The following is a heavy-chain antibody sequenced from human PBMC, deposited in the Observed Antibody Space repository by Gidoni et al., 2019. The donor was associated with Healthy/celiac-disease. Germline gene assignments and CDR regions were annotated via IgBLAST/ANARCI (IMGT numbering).Heavy chain of an antibody. D-gene: IGHD3-22*01. CDR2: MTPNSGNT. Sequence: QVLLVQSGHELKQPGPSVPVSCTASGYTFTSYAINWVRQATGQGLEWMGWMTPNSGNTGYAQKCQGRVTMTRNTSISTAYMELSSLRSEDTAVYYWARSTRGYYDSSGYKYYFDYWGQGTLVTVSS. J-gene: IGHJ4*02. CDR3: ARSTRGYYDSSGYKYYFDY. V-gene: IGHV1-8*01. CDR1: GYTFTSYA.